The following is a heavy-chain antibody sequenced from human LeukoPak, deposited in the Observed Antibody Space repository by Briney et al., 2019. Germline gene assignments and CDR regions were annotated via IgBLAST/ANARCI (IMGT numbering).Heavy chain of an antibody. CDR2: ISCRGGST. V-gene: IGHV3-23*01. CDR3: AKGHYYGSGSLDY. CDR1: GFTFSSYG. D-gene: IGHD3-10*01. Sequence: GGSLRLSCAASGFTFSSYGMSWVRQAPGKAREWVLAISCRGGSTSYADSVKGRFTISRDNSKNTLYVQMNSLRAEDTAVYYCAKGHYYGSGSLDYWGQGTLVTVSS. J-gene: IGHJ4*02.